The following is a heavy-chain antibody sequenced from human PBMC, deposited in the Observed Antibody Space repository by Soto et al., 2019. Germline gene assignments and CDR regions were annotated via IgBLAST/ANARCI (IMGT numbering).Heavy chain of an antibody. CDR2: INHSGST. V-gene: IGHV4-34*01. Sequence: SETLSLTCAVYGGSFSGYYWSWIRQPPGKGLEWIGEINHSGSTNYNPSLKSRVTISVDTSKNQFSLKLSSVTAADTAVYYCARGRSGSFWGQGTLVTVSS. D-gene: IGHD1-26*01. CDR3: ARGRSGSF. CDR1: GGSFSGYY. J-gene: IGHJ4*02.